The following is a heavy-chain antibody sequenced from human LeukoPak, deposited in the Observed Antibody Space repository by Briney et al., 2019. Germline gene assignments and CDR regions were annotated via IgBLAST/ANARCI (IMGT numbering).Heavy chain of an antibody. CDR2: IYDSGKT. Sequence: PSETLSLTCTVSGDSISSYYWSWIRQPPGKGLEWIGYIYDSGKTNYNASLISRVTISVDTSKNQFSLKLTSVTAADTAIYYCARDVSSMFPNWFDPWGQGILVIVSS. CDR3: ARDVSSMFPNWFDP. J-gene: IGHJ5*02. V-gene: IGHV4-59*12. CDR1: GDSISSYY. D-gene: IGHD6-6*01.